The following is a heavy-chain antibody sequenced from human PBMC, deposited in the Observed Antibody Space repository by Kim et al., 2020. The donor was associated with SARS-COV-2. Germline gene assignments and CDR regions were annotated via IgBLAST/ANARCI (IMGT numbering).Heavy chain of an antibody. Sequence: GGSLRLSCADSGFTFSNAWMSWVRQAPGKGLEWVGRIKSKPDGGTKDYAEHVKGRFTISRDDSKNTLYLQMNSLKTEDTAVYYCTIGNYWGQGTLVTVSS. CDR2: IKSKPDGGTK. V-gene: IGHV3-15*01. CDR1: GFTFSNAW. J-gene: IGHJ4*02. CDR3: TIGNY.